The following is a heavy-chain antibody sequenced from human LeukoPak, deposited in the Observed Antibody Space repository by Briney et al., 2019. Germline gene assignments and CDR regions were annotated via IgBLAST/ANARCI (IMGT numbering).Heavy chain of an antibody. CDR3: ARRTSGAFAI. CDR2: ISSSGSDK. CDR1: GFPFSDHE. V-gene: IGHV3-48*03. J-gene: IGHJ3*02. Sequence: PGGSLRLSCAASGFPFSDHEMNWVPQAPGKGLEWVSYISSSGSDKYYPDSVKGRFALSRDNAKNSLYLQMNSLRAEDTAVYYCARRTSGAFAIWGQGTKVTVSS.